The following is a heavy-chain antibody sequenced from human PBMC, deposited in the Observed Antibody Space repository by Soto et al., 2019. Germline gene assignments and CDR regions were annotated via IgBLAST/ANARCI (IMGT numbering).Heavy chain of an antibody. V-gene: IGHV4-31*03. J-gene: IGHJ4*02. CDR1: GGSISSGGYY. CDR3: ARMSKAVAGKFDY. CDR2: IYYSGST. Sequence: SETLSLTCTVSGGSISSGGYYWSWIRQHPGKGLEWIGYIYYSGSTYYNPSLKSRVTISVDTSKNQFSLKLSSVTAADTAVYYCARMSKAVAGKFDYGGRETRVPVSS. D-gene: IGHD6-19*01.